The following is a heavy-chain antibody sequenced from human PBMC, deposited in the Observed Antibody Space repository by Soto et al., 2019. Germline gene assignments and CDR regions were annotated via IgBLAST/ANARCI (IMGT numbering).Heavy chain of an antibody. V-gene: IGHV3-33*01. D-gene: IGHD5-12*01. CDR1: GFIFSEFG. CDR2: IWYDGSKK. J-gene: IGHJ4*02. Sequence: QVQLVESGGGVVQPGRSLRLSCAASGFIFSEFGMHWVRQAPGKGLEWVAVIWYDGSKKFYADSVKGRFTISRDNSNNMVYLQIDGLRAEDTAVYYCATHTGRYSGYVLSHWGQGNLVTVSS. CDR3: ATHTGRYSGYVLSH.